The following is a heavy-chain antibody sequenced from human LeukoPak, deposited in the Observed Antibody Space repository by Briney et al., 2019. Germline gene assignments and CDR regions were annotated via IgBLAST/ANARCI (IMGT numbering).Heavy chain of an antibody. D-gene: IGHD2-2*01. CDR1: GGSISSYS. CDR3: ARATLRDYCSSTSCYVGWFDP. Sequence: SETLSLTCTVSGGSISSYSWSWVRQPPGMGLEWIGYVHYNGSPNYNPSLKSRVTMSVDTSKNQFSLELSSVTAADTAVYYCARATLRDYCSSTSCYVGWFDPWGQGTLVTVSS. J-gene: IGHJ5*02. V-gene: IGHV4-59*01. CDR2: VHYNGSP.